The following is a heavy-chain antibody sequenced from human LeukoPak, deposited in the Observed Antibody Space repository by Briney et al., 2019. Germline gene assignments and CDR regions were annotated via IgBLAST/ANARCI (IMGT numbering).Heavy chain of an antibody. V-gene: IGHV3-30-3*01. CDR3: ARDPGTCGGDCEHFDY. CDR1: GFTFSSYA. CDR2: ISYDGSNK. Sequence: GGSLRLSCAASGFTFSSYAMHWVRQAPGKGLEWVAVISYDGSNKYYADSVKGRFTISRDNSKNTLYLQMNSLRAEDTAVYYCARDPGTCGGDCEHFDYWGQGTLVTVSS. D-gene: IGHD2-21*02. J-gene: IGHJ4*02.